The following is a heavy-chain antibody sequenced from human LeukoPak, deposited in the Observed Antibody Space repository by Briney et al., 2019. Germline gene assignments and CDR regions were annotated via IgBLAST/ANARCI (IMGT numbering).Heavy chain of an antibody. J-gene: IGHJ4*02. D-gene: IGHD5-24*01. CDR3: AKDDRWLQFCC. V-gene: IGHV3-23*01. CDR2: IIPSGHTT. Sequence: PGGSLRLSCAASGFTFSSHGMNWVRQAPGKGLVWVSGIIPSGHTTYYADSVRGRFTISRDNSRNTLYLQMNSLRAEDTPVYYCAKDDRWLQFCCWGQGTLVTVSS. CDR1: GFTFSSHG.